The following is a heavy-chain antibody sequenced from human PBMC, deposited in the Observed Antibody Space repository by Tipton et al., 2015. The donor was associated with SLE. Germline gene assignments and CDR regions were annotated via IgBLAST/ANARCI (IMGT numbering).Heavy chain of an antibody. V-gene: IGHV4-59*01. CDR1: GDSISRYY. J-gene: IGHJ4*02. CDR3: ARGYSSSSFSVYYFDY. Sequence: TLSLTCTVSGDSISRYYWSWIRQPPGKGLEWIGYIYYSGSTNYNPSLKSRITISLDTSKNQFSLKLNSVTAADTAVYYCARGYSSSSFSVYYFDYWGQGTLVTVSS. CDR2: IYYSGST. D-gene: IGHD6-6*01.